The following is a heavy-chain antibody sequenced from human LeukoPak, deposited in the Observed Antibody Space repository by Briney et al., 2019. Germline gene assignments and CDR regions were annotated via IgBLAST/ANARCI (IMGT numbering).Heavy chain of an antibody. CDR3: ARDLSQHFDWLLSGDT. D-gene: IGHD3-9*01. CDR1: GFTFNAYW. CDR2: IKQDGSQK. Sequence: GGSLRLSCAGSGFTFNAYWMTWVRQPPGKGLDWVANIKQDGSQKYYVDSVKGRFTISRDNAKNSVYLQMNRLRAEDTAVYYCARDLSQHFDWLLSGDTWGQGTLVTVSS. J-gene: IGHJ5*02. V-gene: IGHV3-7*04.